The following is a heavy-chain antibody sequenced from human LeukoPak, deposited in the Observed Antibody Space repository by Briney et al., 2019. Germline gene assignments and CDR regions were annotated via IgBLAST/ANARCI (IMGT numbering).Heavy chain of an antibody. Sequence: GASVKVSCKASGYTFTSYGISWVRQAPGQGLEWMGWISAYNGNTNYAQKLQGRVTMTTDTSTSTAYMELRSLRSDDTAVYYCARGGGRITIFGVVIAGAFDIWGQGTMVTVSS. CDR1: GYTFTSYG. CDR2: ISAYNGNT. V-gene: IGHV1-18*01. J-gene: IGHJ3*02. CDR3: ARGGGRITIFGVVIAGAFDI. D-gene: IGHD3-3*01.